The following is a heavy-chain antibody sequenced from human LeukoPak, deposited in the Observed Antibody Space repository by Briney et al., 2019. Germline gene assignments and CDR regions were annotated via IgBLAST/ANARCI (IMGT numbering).Heavy chain of an antibody. CDR1: GGSISSYF. V-gene: IGHV4-4*07. J-gene: IGHJ3*02. Sequence: PSETLSLTCTVSGGSISSYFWRWIRQPAGKGLEWIGRIYTSGSTNYNPSLKSRVTISVDTSENQFSLKLSSVTAADTAVYYCARGGPERWPRYAFDIWGQGTMVTVSS. CDR3: ARGGPERWPRYAFDI. CDR2: IYTSGST. D-gene: IGHD5-24*01.